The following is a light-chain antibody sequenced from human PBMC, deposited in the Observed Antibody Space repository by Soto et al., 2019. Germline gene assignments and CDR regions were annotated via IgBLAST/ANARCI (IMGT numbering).Light chain of an antibody. V-gene: IGLV2-23*02. CDR3: CSYAGTSTYV. J-gene: IGLJ1*01. CDR1: SRDVGSYNL. Sequence: QSVLTQPASVSGSPGQSITISCTGTSRDVGSYNLVSWYQQHPGKAPKLMIYEVYKRHSGVSDRFSGSRSGSTASLTISGLQAEDEADYFCCSYAGTSTYVFGTGTKVTVL. CDR2: EVY.